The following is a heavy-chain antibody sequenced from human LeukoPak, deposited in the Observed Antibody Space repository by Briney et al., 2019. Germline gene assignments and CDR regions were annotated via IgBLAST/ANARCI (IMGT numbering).Heavy chain of an antibody. CDR1: GGSISSYY. CDR2: IYYSGST. V-gene: IGHV4-59*01. Sequence: PSETLSLTCTVSGGSISSYYWSWIRQPPGKGLEWIGYIYYSGSTNYNPSLKSRVTISVDTSKNQFSLKLSSVTAADTAVYYCARAGGYCSGGSCYPLWGQGTLVTVSS. CDR3: ARAGGYCSGGSCYPL. D-gene: IGHD2-15*01. J-gene: IGHJ4*02.